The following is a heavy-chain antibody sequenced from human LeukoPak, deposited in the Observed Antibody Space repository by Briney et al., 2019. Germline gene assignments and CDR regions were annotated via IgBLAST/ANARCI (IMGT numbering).Heavy chain of an antibody. CDR2: IYYSGST. Sequence: PSETLSLTCTVSGGSISSYYWSWIRQPPGKGLEWIGYIYYSGSTNYNPSLKSRVTISVDTSKNQFSLKLSSVTAADTAVYYCAREGDGYSSSWYPNWGQGTLVTVSS. D-gene: IGHD6-13*01. J-gene: IGHJ4*02. V-gene: IGHV4-59*01. CDR3: AREGDGYSSSWYPN. CDR1: GGSISSYY.